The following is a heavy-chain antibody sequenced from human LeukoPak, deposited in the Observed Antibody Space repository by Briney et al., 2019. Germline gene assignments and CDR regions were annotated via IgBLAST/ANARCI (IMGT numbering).Heavy chain of an antibody. CDR1: GGSISGFF. Sequence: SETLSLTCTVSGGSISGFFWSWIRQPPGKGLEWIASLHYSGDTKYNPSLKSRVSLSFDTSKQQFSLRLSSVTAADTAVYYCARDLELERNRWNYFESWGQGTLVTVSS. D-gene: IGHD1-1*01. CDR2: LHYSGDT. CDR3: ARDLELERNRWNYFES. J-gene: IGHJ4*02. V-gene: IGHV4-59*01.